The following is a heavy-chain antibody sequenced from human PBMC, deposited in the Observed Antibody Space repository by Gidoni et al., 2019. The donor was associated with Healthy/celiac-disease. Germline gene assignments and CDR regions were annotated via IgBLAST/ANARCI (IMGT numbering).Heavy chain of an antibody. Sequence: QVQLVQSGAEVKKPGASVKVSCKASGYTFTGYYMHWVRQAPGQGLEWMGWINPNSGGTNYAQKFQGWVTMTRDTSISTAYMELSRLRSDDTAVYYCARDRGYCTNGVCYIGDRRSNAFDIWGQGTMVTVSS. CDR2: INPNSGGT. V-gene: IGHV1-2*04. J-gene: IGHJ3*02. D-gene: IGHD2-8*01. CDR1: GYTFTGYY. CDR3: ARDRGYCTNGVCYIGDRRSNAFDI.